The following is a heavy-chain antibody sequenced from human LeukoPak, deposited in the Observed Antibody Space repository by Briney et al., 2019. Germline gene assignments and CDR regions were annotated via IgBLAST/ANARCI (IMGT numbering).Heavy chain of an antibody. J-gene: IGHJ4*02. CDR2: IKEDGSDK. D-gene: IGHD6-19*01. CDR1: GFTFSSYW. CDR3: AASSDSSGCD. V-gene: IGHV3-7*01. Sequence: GGSLRLSCAVSGFTFSSYWMSWVRQAPGKGLEWVANIKEDGSDKYYVDSVKGRFTISRDNAKNSLYLQMNSLRAEDTAVYYCAASSDSSGCDWGQGTLVTVSS.